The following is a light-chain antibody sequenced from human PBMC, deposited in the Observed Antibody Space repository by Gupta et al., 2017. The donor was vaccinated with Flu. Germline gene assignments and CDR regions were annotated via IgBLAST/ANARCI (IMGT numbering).Light chain of an antibody. Sequence: EIVMTQSPATLSVSPGKSATLSCRASQSVSSNVAWYQQKPGQAPRLLIDDTSTRASGIPDRFSGSGSGTELTLTISSLQSEDFAVYYCQQYDNWPRTFGQGTRVEFK. J-gene: IGKJ1*01. CDR3: QQYDNWPRT. V-gene: IGKV3-15*01. CDR2: DTS. CDR1: QSVSSN.